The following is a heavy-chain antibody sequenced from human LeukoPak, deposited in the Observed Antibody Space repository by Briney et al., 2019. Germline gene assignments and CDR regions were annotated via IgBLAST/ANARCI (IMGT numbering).Heavy chain of an antibody. Sequence: PGGSLTLSCAASGFTFSSYSMNWVRQAPGKGLEWVSYISSSSSTIYYADSVKGRFTISRDNAKNSLYLQMNSLRAEDTAVYYCASLLGGGAYYYYMDVWGKGTTVTVSS. V-gene: IGHV3-48*04. J-gene: IGHJ6*03. D-gene: IGHD3-3*01. CDR2: ISSSSSTI. CDR1: GFTFSSYS. CDR3: ASLLGGGAYYYYMDV.